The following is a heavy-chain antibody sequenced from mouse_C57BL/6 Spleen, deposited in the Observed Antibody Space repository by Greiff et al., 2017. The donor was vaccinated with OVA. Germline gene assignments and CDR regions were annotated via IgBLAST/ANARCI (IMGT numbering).Heavy chain of an antibody. V-gene: IGHV6-3*01. J-gene: IGHJ4*01. Sequence: EVHLVESGGGLVQPGGSMKLSCVASGFTFSNYWMNWVRQSPEKGLEWVAQIRLKSDNYATHYAESVKGRFTISRDDSKSSVYLQMNNLRAEDTGIYYCTGVASYAMDYWGQGTSVTVSS. CDR2: IRLKSDNYAT. D-gene: IGHD6-1*01. CDR3: TGVASYAMDY. CDR1: GFTFSNYW.